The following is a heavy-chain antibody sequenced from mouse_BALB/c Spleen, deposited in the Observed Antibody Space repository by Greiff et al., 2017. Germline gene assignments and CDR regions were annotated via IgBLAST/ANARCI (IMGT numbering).Heavy chain of an antibody. Sequence: EVKLQESGPGLVKPSQSLSLTCTVTGYSITSDYAWNWIRQFPGNKLEWMGYISYSGSTSYNPSLKSRISITRDTSKNQFFLQLNSVTTEDTATYYCARRGLTGAWFAYWGQGTLVTVSA. V-gene: IGHV3-2*02. CDR3: ARRGLTGAWFAY. CDR1: GYSITSDYA. D-gene: IGHD4-1*01. J-gene: IGHJ3*01. CDR2: ISYSGST.